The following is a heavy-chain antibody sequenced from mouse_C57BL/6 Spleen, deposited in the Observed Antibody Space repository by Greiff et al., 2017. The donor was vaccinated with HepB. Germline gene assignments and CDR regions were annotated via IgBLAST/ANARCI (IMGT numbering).Heavy chain of an antibody. CDR2: ISDGGSYT. CDR1: GFTFSSYA. Sequence: EVKLMESGGGLVKPGGSLKLSCAASGFTFSSYAMSWVRQTPEKRLEWVATISDGGSYTYYPDNVKGRFTISRDNAKNNLYLQMSHLKSEDTAMYYCARDRYGSPMDYWGQGTSVTVSS. V-gene: IGHV5-4*01. D-gene: IGHD1-1*01. CDR3: ARDRYGSPMDY. J-gene: IGHJ4*01.